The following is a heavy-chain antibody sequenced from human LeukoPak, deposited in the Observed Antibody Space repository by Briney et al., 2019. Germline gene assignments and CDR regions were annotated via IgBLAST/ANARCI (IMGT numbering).Heavy chain of an antibody. CDR3: ARGHDYGDYRHWYFDL. CDR2: ISYDGSNK. CDR1: GFTFSSYG. J-gene: IGHJ2*01. Sequence: GGSLRLSCAASGFTFSSYGMHWVRQAPGKGLEWVAVISYDGSNKYYADSVKGRVTISRENAKNSLYLQMNSLRAGDTAMYYCARGHDYGDYRHWYFDLWGRGTLVTVSS. D-gene: IGHD4-17*01. V-gene: IGHV3-30*03.